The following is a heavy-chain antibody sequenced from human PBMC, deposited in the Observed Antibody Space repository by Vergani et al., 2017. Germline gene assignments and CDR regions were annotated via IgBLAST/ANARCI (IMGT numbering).Heavy chain of an antibody. CDR3: ARDCGGDCYSLSAEYFQH. J-gene: IGHJ1*01. CDR1: GFTFSSYS. CDR2: ISSSSSTI. D-gene: IGHD2-21*02. Sequence: EVQLVESGGGLVQPGGSLRLSCAASGFTFSSYSMNWVRQAPGKGLEWVSYISSSSSTIYYADSVKGRFTISSDNAKNSLYLQMNSLRDEDTAVYYCARDCGGDCYSLSAEYFQHWGQGTLVTVSS. V-gene: IGHV3-48*02.